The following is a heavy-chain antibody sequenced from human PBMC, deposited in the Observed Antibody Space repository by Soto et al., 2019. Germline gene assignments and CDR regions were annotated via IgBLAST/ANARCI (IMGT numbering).Heavy chain of an antibody. Sequence: GGSLTLSCAASGFTFSTFSMNWVRQAPGKGLEWVSYISSSSSIMSYADSVKGRFTISRDNAKNSLYLQMNSLRAEDTAVYYCARRGDYFDYWGQGSLVTVSS. J-gene: IGHJ4*02. CDR2: ISSSSSIM. CDR3: ARRGDYFDY. CDR1: GFTFSTFS. D-gene: IGHD3-10*01. V-gene: IGHV3-48*01.